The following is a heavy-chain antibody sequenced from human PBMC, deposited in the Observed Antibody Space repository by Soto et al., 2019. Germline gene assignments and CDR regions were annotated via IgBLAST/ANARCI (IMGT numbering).Heavy chain of an antibody. Sequence: KVSCKASGGTFSSYAISWVRQAPGQGLEWMGGIIPIFGTANYAQKFQGRVTITADESTSTAYMELSSLRSEDTAVYYCASLPIFPRTTIVRGVIEDFDYWGQGTLVTVS. CDR2: IIPIFGTA. V-gene: IGHV1-69*01. CDR1: GGTFSSYA. J-gene: IGHJ4*02. CDR3: ASLPIFPRTTIVRGVIEDFDY. D-gene: IGHD3-10*01.